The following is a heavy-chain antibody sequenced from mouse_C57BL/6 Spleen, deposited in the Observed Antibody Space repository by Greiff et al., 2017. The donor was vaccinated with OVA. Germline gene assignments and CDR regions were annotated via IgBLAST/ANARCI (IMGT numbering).Heavy chain of an antibody. J-gene: IGHJ1*03. D-gene: IGHD4-1*01. CDR1: GFTFTDYY. CDR3: ARYAGTRGYWYFDV. Sequence: EVQVVESGGGLVQPGGSLSLSCAASGFTFTDYYMSWVRQPPGKALEWLGFIRNKANGYTTEYSASVKGRFTISRDNSQSILYLQMNALRAEDSATYYCARYAGTRGYWYFDVWGTGTTVTVSS. CDR2: IRNKANGYTT. V-gene: IGHV7-3*01.